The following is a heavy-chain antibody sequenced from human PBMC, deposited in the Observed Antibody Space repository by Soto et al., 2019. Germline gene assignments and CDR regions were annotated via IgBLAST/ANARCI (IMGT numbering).Heavy chain of an antibody. Sequence: ASVKVSCKASGYTFTSYGISWVRQAPGQGPEWMGWISAYNGNTNYAQKLQGRVTMTTDTSTSTAYMELRSLRSDDTAVYYCARDSQYYDFWSGYHNYMDVWGKGTTVTVS. D-gene: IGHD3-3*01. CDR2: ISAYNGNT. J-gene: IGHJ6*03. CDR1: GYTFTSYG. V-gene: IGHV1-18*01. CDR3: ARDSQYYDFWSGYHNYMDV.